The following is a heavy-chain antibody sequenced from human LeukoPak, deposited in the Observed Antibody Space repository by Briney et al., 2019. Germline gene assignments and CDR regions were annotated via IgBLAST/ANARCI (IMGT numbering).Heavy chain of an antibody. Sequence: GGSLRLSCAASGFIFSTYGMHWVRQAPGKGLERVALISFDESSEYYADSVKGRFSISRDNSKNTLYLQMNNARVDDTAVYYCAKEVGYGSPYFDYWGQGTLVTVSS. CDR3: AKEVGYGSPYFDY. CDR1: GFIFSTYG. V-gene: IGHV3-30*18. J-gene: IGHJ4*02. D-gene: IGHD5-12*01. CDR2: ISFDESSE.